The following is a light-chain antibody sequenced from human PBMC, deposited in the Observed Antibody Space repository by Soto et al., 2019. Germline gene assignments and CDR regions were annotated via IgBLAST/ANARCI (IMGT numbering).Light chain of an antibody. V-gene: IGKV3-11*01. J-gene: IGKJ1*01. CDR3: QQRDIWPWT. CDR2: GAS. Sequence: EIVLTQSPGTLSLSPGERATLSCRASESVSTNLAWYQQKAGQAPRLLIYGASTRATGIPARFSGSGSGTDFTLTISSLEPEDFAVYYCQQRDIWPWTFGQGTKVDI. CDR1: ESVSTN.